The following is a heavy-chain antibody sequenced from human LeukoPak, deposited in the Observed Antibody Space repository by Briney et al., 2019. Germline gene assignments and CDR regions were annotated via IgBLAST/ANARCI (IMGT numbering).Heavy chain of an antibody. CDR3: ATDRGWRTSGYYLYYFEY. J-gene: IGHJ4*02. CDR2: IKHDGSEE. D-gene: IGHD3-3*01. CDR1: GFILSGYF. V-gene: IGHV3-7*01. Sequence: GGSLRLSCAASGFILSGYFMSWVRQAPGKGLEWVASIKHDGSEEYYVDSVRGRFTISRDNTMNSLYLQMSSLRAEDTAVYYCATDRGWRTSGYYLYYFEYWGQGTLVTFST.